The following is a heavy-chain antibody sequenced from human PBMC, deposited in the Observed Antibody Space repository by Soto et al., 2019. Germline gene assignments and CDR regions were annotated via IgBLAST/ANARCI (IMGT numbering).Heavy chain of an antibody. CDR2: INAGNGNT. V-gene: IGHV1-3*01. CDR1: GYTFTSYA. D-gene: IGHD1-26*01. Sequence: QVQLVQSGAEVKKPGASVKVSCKASGYTFTSYAMHWVRQAPGQRLEWMGWINAGNGNTKYSQKFQGRVTITGDTSARTAYMALSSLRSEDTAVYCCARGGSLYWYFDLWGRGTLVTVSS. CDR3: ARGGSLYWYFDL. J-gene: IGHJ2*01.